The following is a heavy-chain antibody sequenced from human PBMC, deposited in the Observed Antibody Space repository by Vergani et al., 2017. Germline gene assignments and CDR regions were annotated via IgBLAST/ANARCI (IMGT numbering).Heavy chain of an antibody. D-gene: IGHD2-15*01. J-gene: IGHJ4*02. V-gene: IGHV3-23*04. CDR1: GFTFSSYA. Sequence: VQLVESGGGVVQPGRSLRLSCAASGFTFSSYAMHWVRQAPGKGLEWVSAISGSGGSTYYADSVKGRFTISRDNSKNTLYLQMNSLRAEDTAVYYCAKDIVVVVAATYFDYWGQGTLVTVSS. CDR2: ISGSGGST. CDR3: AKDIVVVVAATYFDY.